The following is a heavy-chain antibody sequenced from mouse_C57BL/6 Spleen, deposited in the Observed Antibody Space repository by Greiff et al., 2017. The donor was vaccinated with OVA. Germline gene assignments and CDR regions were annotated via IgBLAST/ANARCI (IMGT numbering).Heavy chain of an antibody. CDR3: ASNRDAMDY. J-gene: IGHJ4*01. CDR1: GFSLTSYA. Sequence: VKLMESGPGLVAPSQSLSITCTVSGFSLTSYAISWVRQPPGKGLEWLGVIWTGGGTNYNSALKSRLSISKDNSKSQVFLKMNRLQTDDTARYYCASNRDAMDYWGQGTSVTVSS. D-gene: IGHD3-3*01. V-gene: IGHV2-9-1*01. CDR2: IWTGGGT.